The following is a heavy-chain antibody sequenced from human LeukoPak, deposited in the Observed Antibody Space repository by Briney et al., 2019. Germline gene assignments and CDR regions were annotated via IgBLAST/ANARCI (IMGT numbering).Heavy chain of an antibody. V-gene: IGHV3-48*03. D-gene: IGHD1-26*01. CDR1: RFSLSDFE. J-gene: IGHJ4*02. CDR2: ISTTGSRI. Sequence: AGALPLSCPPSRFSLSDFEMNWVRQAPGKGLEWVSYISTTGSRIYYADSVKGRFTISRDNAENSLYLQMNSLRAEDTAVYYCASDRWVATKYQGDCDYWGQGTLVPASS. CDR3: ASDRWVATKYQGDCDY.